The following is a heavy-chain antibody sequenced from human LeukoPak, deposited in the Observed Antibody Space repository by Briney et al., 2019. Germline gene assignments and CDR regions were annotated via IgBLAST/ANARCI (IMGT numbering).Heavy chain of an antibody. CDR3: ARDLMGAPGY. D-gene: IGHD1-26*01. CDR2: INTDGRST. CDR1: GFTFSSYW. V-gene: IGHV3-74*01. Sequence: QPGGSLRLSCAASGFTFSSYWMHWVRQAPGEGLVWVSRINTDGRSTNYADSVKGRFTISRDNAKNTLYLQMNSLRAEDTAVYYCARDLMGAPGYWGQGTLVTVSS. J-gene: IGHJ4*02.